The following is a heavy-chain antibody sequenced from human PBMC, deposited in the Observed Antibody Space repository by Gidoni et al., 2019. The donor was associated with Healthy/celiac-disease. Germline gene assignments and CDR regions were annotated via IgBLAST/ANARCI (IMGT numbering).Heavy chain of an antibody. CDR1: GFPFSNAW. D-gene: IGHD4-17*01. Sequence: EVQLVESVGGLVKPGGSLRLSFAASGFPFSNAWMSWVRQAPGKGLEWVGRIKIKTDGGTTDYAAPVKGRFTISRDDSNNTLYLQMNSLKTEDTAVYYCTTDPATVTKTFDYWGQGTLVTVSS. V-gene: IGHV3-15*01. CDR3: TTDPATVTKTFDY. J-gene: IGHJ4*02. CDR2: IKIKTDGGTT.